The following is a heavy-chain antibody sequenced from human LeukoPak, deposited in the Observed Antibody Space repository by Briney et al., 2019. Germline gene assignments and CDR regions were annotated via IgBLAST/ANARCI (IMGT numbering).Heavy chain of an antibody. CDR2: ISGSGGST. CDR3: AKPLRFAPRGRVFDY. CDR1: GFTFSSYA. J-gene: IGHJ4*02. D-gene: IGHD3-3*01. V-gene: IGHV3-23*01. Sequence: GGSLRLSCAASGFTFSSYAMSWVRQAPGKGLEWVSAISGSGGSTYYADSVKGRFTISRDNSKNTLYLQMNSLRAEDTAVYYCAKPLRFAPRGRVFDYWGQGTLVTVSS.